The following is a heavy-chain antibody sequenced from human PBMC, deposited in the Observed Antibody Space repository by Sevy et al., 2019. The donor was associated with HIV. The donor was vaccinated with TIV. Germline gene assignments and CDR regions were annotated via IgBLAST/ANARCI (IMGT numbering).Heavy chain of an antibody. CDR3: ARGALGTGSGWFDY. CDR2: IYHGGST. CDR1: GGSITNMNW. D-gene: IGHD6-19*01. Sequence: SETLSLTCAVSGGSITNMNWWIWVRQPPGKGLEWIGEIYHGGSTNYNPSLKSQVTISTDESKNQFSLRLNSVTAADTAVYYCARGALGTGSGWFDYWGQGTLVTVSS. J-gene: IGHJ4*02. V-gene: IGHV4-4*02.